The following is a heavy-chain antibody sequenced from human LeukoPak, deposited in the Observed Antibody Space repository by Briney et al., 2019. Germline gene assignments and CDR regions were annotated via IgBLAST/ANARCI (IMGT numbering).Heavy chain of an antibody. J-gene: IGHJ1*01. CDR3: AKDVNYYDSSGYSIFQH. CDR2: IVGRGGIT. Sequence: GGSLRLSCAASGITFSSYAMSWVRQAPGKGLEWVSTIVGRGGITYYADSVKGRFTISRDNSKNTLYLQLNSLRAEDTAVYYCAKDVNYYDSSGYSIFQHWGQGTLVTVSS. V-gene: IGHV3-23*01. D-gene: IGHD3-22*01. CDR1: GITFSSYA.